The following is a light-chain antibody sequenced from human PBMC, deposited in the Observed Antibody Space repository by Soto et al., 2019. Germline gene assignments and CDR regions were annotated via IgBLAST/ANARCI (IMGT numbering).Light chain of an antibody. Sequence: QSALTQPASVSGSPGQSITISCTGTSSDVGGYNYVSWYQHHPGKAPKLMIFDVSNRPSGVSNCFSGSKSGNTASLTISGLQPEDEADYYCSSYTTSNTRQIVFGTGTKVTVL. CDR3: SSYTTSNTRQIV. V-gene: IGLV2-14*03. CDR1: SSDVGGYNY. CDR2: DVS. J-gene: IGLJ1*01.